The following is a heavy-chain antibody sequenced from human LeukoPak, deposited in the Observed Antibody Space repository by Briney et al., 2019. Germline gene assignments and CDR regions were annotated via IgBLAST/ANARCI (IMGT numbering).Heavy chain of an antibody. CDR3: ARRLTQYDCFDP. J-gene: IGHJ5*02. CDR2: IYSGST. Sequence: KTSETLSLTCAVSGGSISSYYWSWIRQPPGKRLEWIGYIYSGSTNYNPSLKSRVTISVDTSKNQFSLKLTSVTPEDTAVYYCARRLTQYDCFDPWGQGILVTVSS. D-gene: IGHD2-2*01. V-gene: IGHV4-59*12. CDR1: GGSISSYY.